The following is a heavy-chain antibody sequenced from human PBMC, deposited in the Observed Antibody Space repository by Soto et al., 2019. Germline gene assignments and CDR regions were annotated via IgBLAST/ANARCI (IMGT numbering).Heavy chain of an antibody. D-gene: IGHD6-6*01. CDR3: ARFSSNAFDI. J-gene: IGHJ3*02. CDR2: ISSSGSTI. CDR1: GFTFSDYS. V-gene: IGHV3-48*01. Sequence: GGSLRLSCAASGFTFSDYSMNWVRQAPGKGLEWVSYISSSGSTINYADSVKGRFTISRDNAKNSLYLQMNSLRAEDTAVYYCARFSSNAFDIWGQGTMVTVSS.